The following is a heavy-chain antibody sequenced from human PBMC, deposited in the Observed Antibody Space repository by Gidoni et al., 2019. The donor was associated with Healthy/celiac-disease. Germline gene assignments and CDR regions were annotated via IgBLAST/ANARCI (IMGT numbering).Heavy chain of an antibody. CDR1: GFTFSSYG. J-gene: IGHJ6*02. CDR2: ISYDGSNK. V-gene: IGHV3-30*18. D-gene: IGHD3-10*01. Sequence: QVQLVESGGGVVQPGRSLRLSCAASGFTFSSYGMHWVRQAPGKGLEWVAVISYDGSNKDYADSVKGRFTISRDNSKNTLYLQMNSLRAEDTAVYYCAKAVSGWFGELLTYYYYGMDVWGQGTTVTVSS. CDR3: AKAVSGWFGELLTYYYYGMDV.